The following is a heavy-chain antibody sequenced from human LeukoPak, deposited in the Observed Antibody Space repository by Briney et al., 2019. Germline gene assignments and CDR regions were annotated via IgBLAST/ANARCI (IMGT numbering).Heavy chain of an antibody. CDR1: GGSISSGGYY. Sequence: PSETLSLTCTVSGGSISSGGYYWSWIRQHPGKGLEWIGYIYYSGSTYYNPSLKSRVTISVDTSKNQFSLKLSSVTAADTAVYYCAMGSSGYEYFDYWGQGTLVTASS. J-gene: IGHJ4*02. D-gene: IGHD3-22*01. CDR3: AMGSSGYEYFDY. V-gene: IGHV4-31*03. CDR2: IYYSGST.